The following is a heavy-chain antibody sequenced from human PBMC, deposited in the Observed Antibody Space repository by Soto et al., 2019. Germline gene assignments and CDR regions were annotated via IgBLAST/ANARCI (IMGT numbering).Heavy chain of an antibody. CDR3: ARGRSTGAARVWALKNWFGP. Sequence: SETLSLTCAVYGGSFSGYYWSWIRQPPGKGLEWIGEINHSGSTNYNPSLKSRVTISVDTSKNQFSLKLSSVTAADTAVYYCARGRSTGAARVWALKNWFGPWGQGTLVTVSS. D-gene: IGHD6-6*01. CDR2: INHSGST. J-gene: IGHJ5*02. V-gene: IGHV4-34*01. CDR1: GGSFSGYY.